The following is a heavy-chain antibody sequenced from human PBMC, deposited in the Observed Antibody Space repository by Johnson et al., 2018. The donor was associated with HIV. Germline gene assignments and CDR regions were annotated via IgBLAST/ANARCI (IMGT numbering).Heavy chain of an antibody. D-gene: IGHD6-13*01. CDR1: GFTFSSYA. V-gene: IGHV3-30*04. J-gene: IGHJ3*02. CDR3: ARDGEGYSSSWYDAFDI. CDR2: ISYDGSNK. Sequence: HVQLVESGGGVVQPGRSLRLSCAASGFTFSSYAMHWVRQAPGKGLEWVAVISYDGSNKYYVDSVKGRFTISRDNSKNTLYLQMNSLRTEDTAVYYCARDGEGYSSSWYDAFDIWGQGTMVTVSS.